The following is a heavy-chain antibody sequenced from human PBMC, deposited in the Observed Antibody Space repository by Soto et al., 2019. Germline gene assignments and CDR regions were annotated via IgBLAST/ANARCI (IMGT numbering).Heavy chain of an antibody. Sequence: ASVKVSCKASGYTFTSYAIHWVRQAPVQRLEWMGWINAGDGNTKYSQKFQGRVTITRDTSASTACMELSSLRSEDTAVYYCARDAMTTEFDYWGQGTLVTVS. J-gene: IGHJ4*02. CDR1: GYTFTSYA. D-gene: IGHD4-4*01. V-gene: IGHV1-3*01. CDR2: INAGDGNT. CDR3: ARDAMTTEFDY.